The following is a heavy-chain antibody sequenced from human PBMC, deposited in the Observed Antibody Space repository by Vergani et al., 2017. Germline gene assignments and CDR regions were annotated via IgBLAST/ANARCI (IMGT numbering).Heavy chain of an antibody. D-gene: IGHD1-1*01. V-gene: IGHV1-18*01. CDR3: ARVAPSNSEVTPTAFDV. Sequence: QVQLAQSGAELKKPGASVSVSCKGPSHTFQTYGISWVRQAPGKGLEWMAWIRPYTGHTIYAQKFQDRVTMTADTSTNTAYMELRSLRSDDTAVYFCARVAPSNSEVTPTAFDVWGQGTMVTVSS. J-gene: IGHJ3*01. CDR2: IRPYTGHT. CDR1: SHTFQTYG.